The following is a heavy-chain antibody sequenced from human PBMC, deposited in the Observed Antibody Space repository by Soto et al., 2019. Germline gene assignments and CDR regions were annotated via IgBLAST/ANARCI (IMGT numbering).Heavy chain of an antibody. D-gene: IGHD2-2*01. J-gene: IGHJ3*02. CDR2: IKQDGSEK. CDR1: GFTFSSYW. V-gene: IGHV3-7*03. CDR3: AKDQGYCSSTSCYGLDAFDI. Sequence: VGSLRLSCAASGFTFSSYWMSWVRQAPGKGLEWVADIKQDGSEKNYMDSMKGRFTISRDNSKNTLYLQMNSLRAEDTAVYYCAKDQGYCSSTSCYGLDAFDIWGQGTMVTVSS.